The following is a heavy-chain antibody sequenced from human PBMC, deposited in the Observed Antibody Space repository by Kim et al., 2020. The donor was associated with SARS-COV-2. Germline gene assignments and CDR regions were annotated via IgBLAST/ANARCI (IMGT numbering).Heavy chain of an antibody. D-gene: IGHD3-22*01. J-gene: IGHJ4*02. Sequence: GGSLRLSCAASGFTFSSSWMHWVRQAPGKGLVWISRIKSDGSGTTYADSVKGRFTISRDNAKNTLYLQMNSLRAEDTAMYYCARWYYDNSGSYIPDYWGQGALVTVSS. CDR3: ARWYYDNSGSYIPDY. V-gene: IGHV3-74*01. CDR1: GFTFSSSW. CDR2: IKSDGSGT.